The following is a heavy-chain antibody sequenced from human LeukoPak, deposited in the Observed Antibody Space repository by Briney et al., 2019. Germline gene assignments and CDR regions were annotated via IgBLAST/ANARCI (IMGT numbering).Heavy chain of an antibody. CDR1: GFTFSSYG. D-gene: IGHD5-24*01. V-gene: IGHV3-30*03. J-gene: IGHJ4*02. CDR2: ISYDGSNK. Sequence: PGRSLRLSCAASGFTFSSYGMHWVRQAPGKGLEWVAVISYDGSNKYYADSVKGRFTISRDNSKNTLYLQMNSLRSEDTAVYYCARGDGFTLDFWGQGTPVTVSS. CDR3: ARGDGFTLDF.